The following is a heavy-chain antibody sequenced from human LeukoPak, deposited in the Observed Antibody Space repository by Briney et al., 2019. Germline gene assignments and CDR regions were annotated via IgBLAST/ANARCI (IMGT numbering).Heavy chain of an antibody. V-gene: IGHV3-7*04. CDR3: ARGERNDAVHPH. Sequence: GGSLRLSCAASGFTFNNYWMSWVRQAPGEGLEWVANIKHDGSERNYVDSVKGRFTISRDNAKNSLDLEMNSLRAEDTAVYYCARGERNDAVHPHWGQGTLVTVSS. J-gene: IGHJ4*02. CDR1: GFTFNNYW. D-gene: IGHD1-1*01. CDR2: IKHDGSER.